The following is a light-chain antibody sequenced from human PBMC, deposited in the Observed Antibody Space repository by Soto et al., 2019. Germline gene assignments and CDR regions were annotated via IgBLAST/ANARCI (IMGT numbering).Light chain of an antibody. Sequence: EIVLTQSPATLSLSPGERATLSCRASQSVSSYLAWYQQKPGQAPRLLIYDASNRATGIPARFSGSGSGTAFPLTISSLEPEDFAVYYCQQRSNWTFGGGTKVEIK. CDR1: QSVSSY. V-gene: IGKV3-11*01. CDR3: QQRSNWT. CDR2: DAS. J-gene: IGKJ4*01.